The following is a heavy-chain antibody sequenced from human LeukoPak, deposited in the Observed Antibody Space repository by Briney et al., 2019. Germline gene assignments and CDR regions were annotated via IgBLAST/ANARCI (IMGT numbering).Heavy chain of an antibody. J-gene: IGHJ3*02. Sequence: GESLKISCKGSGYSFTSYWIGWVRQMPGKGLEWMGIIYPGDSDTRYSPSFQGQVTISADKSISTAYLQWSSLKASDTAMYYCARPNYYDSSGYYYAAFDIWGQGTMVTVSS. CDR1: GYSFTSYW. CDR3: ARPNYYDSSGYYYAAFDI. D-gene: IGHD3-22*01. CDR2: IYPGDSDT. V-gene: IGHV5-51*01.